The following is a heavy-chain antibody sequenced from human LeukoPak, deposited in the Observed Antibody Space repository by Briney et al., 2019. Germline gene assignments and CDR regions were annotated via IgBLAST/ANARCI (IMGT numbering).Heavy chain of an antibody. Sequence: GGSLRLSCAASGFIFSSHWMHWVRQAPGKGLVWVSRINSDGSSTSYADSVKGRFTISRDNAKNTLYLQMSSLRAEDTAVYYCARQYSSWFDYWGQGILVTVSS. CDR3: ARQYSSWFDY. CDR1: GFIFSSHW. J-gene: IGHJ4*02. V-gene: IGHV3-74*01. CDR2: INSDGSST. D-gene: IGHD6-6*01.